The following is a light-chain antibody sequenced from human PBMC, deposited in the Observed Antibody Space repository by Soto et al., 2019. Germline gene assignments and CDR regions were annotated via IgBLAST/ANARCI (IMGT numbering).Light chain of an antibody. V-gene: IGKV1-12*01. J-gene: IGKJ5*01. CDR1: QGISTW. Sequence: EIQMTQSPSSVSASVADRVTIPCLASQGISTWLAWYQQKAGKAPNLLIYGASNLHSGVPSRFSGSGSGTNFTLTISSLQPEDFATYYCQQANSFPITFGQGTRLE. CDR2: GAS. CDR3: QQANSFPIT.